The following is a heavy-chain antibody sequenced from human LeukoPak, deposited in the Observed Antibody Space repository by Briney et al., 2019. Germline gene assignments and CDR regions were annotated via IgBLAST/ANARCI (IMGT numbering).Heavy chain of an antibody. CDR2: ISSSSSYI. V-gene: IGHV3-21*01. D-gene: IGHD2-8*01. Sequence: GGSLRLSCAASGFTFSSYSMNWVRQAPGXXXEWVSSISSSSSYIYYADSVKGRFTISRDNAKNSLYLQMNSLRAEDTAVYYCARDRMGYADYWGQGTLVTVPS. CDR1: GFTFSSYS. CDR3: ARDRMGYADY. J-gene: IGHJ4*02.